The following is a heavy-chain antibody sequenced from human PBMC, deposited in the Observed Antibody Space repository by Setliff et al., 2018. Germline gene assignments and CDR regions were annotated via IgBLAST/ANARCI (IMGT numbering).Heavy chain of an antibody. Sequence: SETLSLTCAVSGFSISSGYYWGWIRQPPGKGLEWIVNIHHSGKAYYNPSLKSRVTMSVDTSKNHVSLKLSSVTAADTAVYYCAGAHTWSLPNDNSGYPGWFDPWGQGTLVTVSS. D-gene: IGHD3-22*01. CDR3: AGAHTWSLPNDNSGYPGWFDP. CDR2: IHHSGKA. V-gene: IGHV4-38-2*01. CDR1: GFSISSGYY. J-gene: IGHJ5*02.